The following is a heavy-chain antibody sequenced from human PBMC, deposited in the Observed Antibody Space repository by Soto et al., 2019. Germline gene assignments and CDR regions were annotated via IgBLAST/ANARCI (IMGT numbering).Heavy chain of an antibody. CDR2: IYPDDSDT. J-gene: IGHJ4*02. CDR1: GYSFTSYW. CDR3: ARQLLGSGSYYFDY. Sequence: GESLKISCKGSGYSFTSYWIGWVRQIPGKGLEWVGVIYPDDSDTIYSPSFQGQVSISADKSISTAYLQWSSLKASDTAMYYCARQLLGSGSYYFDYWGQGTLVTVSS. V-gene: IGHV5-51*01. D-gene: IGHD3-10*01.